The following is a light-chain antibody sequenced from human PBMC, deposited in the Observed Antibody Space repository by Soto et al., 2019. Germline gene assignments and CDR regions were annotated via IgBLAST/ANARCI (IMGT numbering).Light chain of an antibody. CDR1: QSVSSD. J-gene: IGKJ5*01. CDR3: QQYNNWPLPT. V-gene: IGKV3-15*01. CDR2: DAS. Sequence: VMTQSPATLSVSPGDRATLACRASQSVSSDLAWYQQKPGQFPRLLIYDASTRATGIPARFSGIGSGTEFTLTISSLQSEDFAVYYCQQYNNWPLPTFGQGTRLEIK.